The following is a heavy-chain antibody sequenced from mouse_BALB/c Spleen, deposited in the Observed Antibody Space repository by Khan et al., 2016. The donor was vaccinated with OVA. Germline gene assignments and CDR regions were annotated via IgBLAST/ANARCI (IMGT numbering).Heavy chain of an antibody. V-gene: IGHV3-2*02. CDR2: ISYSGST. J-gene: IGHJ3*01. Sequence: EVQLQESGPGLVKPSQSLSLTCTVTGYSITSEYAWNWIRQFPGNKLEWMGYISYSGSTSYTPSLKSRISITRDTSKNQFFLQLNSVTTEDTATYYCTRGRAYWGQGTLVTVSA. CDR3: TRGRAY. CDR1: GYSITSEYA. D-gene: IGHD3-3*01.